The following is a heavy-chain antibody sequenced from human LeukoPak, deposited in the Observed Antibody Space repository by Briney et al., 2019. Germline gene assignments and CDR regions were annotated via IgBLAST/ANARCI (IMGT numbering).Heavy chain of an antibody. Sequence: PGGSLRLSCAASGFTFSSYGMHWVRQAPGKGLEWVAFIRYDGSNKYYADSVKGRVTISRDNSKNPLYLQMNSLRAEDTAVYYCARGGLVPAAARLIGFDIWGQGTMVTVSS. J-gene: IGHJ3*02. CDR2: IRYDGSNK. CDR3: ARGGLVPAAARLIGFDI. V-gene: IGHV3-30*02. D-gene: IGHD2-2*01. CDR1: GFTFSSYG.